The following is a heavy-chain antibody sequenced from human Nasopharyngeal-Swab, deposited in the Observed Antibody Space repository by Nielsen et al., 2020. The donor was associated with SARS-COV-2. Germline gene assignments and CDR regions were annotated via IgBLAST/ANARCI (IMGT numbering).Heavy chain of an antibody. J-gene: IGHJ5*02. D-gene: IGHD1-26*01. CDR2: ALHDGRT. V-gene: IGHV4-4*02. Sequence: WGRDAPGKGLEWIGEALHDGRTSYHSTLESRVTISIDTSRNQFSLRLTSVTAADTAVYYCAKEGSGSPALSWGQGILVTVSS. CDR3: AKEGSGSPALS.